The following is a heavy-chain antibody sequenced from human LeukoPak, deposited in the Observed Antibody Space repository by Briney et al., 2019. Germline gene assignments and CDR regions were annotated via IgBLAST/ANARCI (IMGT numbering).Heavy chain of an antibody. CDR1: GFTFSSYA. CDR3: AKDVAYYDSSGYYGEWDY. J-gene: IGHJ4*02. D-gene: IGHD3-22*01. Sequence: GGSLRLSCAASGFTFSSYAMSWVRQAPGKGLEWVSAISGSGGSTYYADSVKGRFTISRDNSKNTLYLQMNSLRAEDTAVYYCAKDVAYYDSSGYYGEWDYWGQGTLVTVSS. V-gene: IGHV3-23*01. CDR2: ISGSGGST.